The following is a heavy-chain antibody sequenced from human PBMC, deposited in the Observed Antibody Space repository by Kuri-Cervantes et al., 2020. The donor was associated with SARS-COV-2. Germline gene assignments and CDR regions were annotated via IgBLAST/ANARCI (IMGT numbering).Heavy chain of an antibody. Sequence: WVRQAPGKGLEWIGEINHSGSTNYNPSLKSRVTISVDTSKNQFSLKLSSVTAADTAVYYCARGSYDFWSGYYYYYGMDVWGQGTTVTVSS. J-gene: IGHJ6*02. CDR2: INHSGST. CDR3: ARGSYDFWSGYYYYYGMDV. D-gene: IGHD3-3*01. V-gene: IGHV4-34*01.